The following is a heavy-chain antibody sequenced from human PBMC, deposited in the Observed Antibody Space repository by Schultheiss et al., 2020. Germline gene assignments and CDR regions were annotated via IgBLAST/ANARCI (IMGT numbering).Heavy chain of an antibody. J-gene: IGHJ3*02. CDR1: GGSISSSSYY. D-gene: IGHD2-2*01. CDR2: VYFDGST. V-gene: IGHV4-39*01. Sequence: SETLSLTCTVSGGSISSSSYYWGWIRQPPGKGLEWIGSVYFDGSTYYNPSLKSRVTISVDTSKNQFSLRLNSMTAADTAVYYCARRDLGYCSSLTCYGAFDIWGQGTRVTVSS. CDR3: ARRDLGYCSSLTCYGAFDI.